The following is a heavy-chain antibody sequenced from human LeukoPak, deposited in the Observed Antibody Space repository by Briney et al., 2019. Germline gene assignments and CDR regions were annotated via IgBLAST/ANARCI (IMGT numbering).Heavy chain of an antibody. V-gene: IGHV3-21*01. CDR3: AREGRYCSGGSCRDYFDY. J-gene: IGHJ4*02. Sequence: GGSLRLSCAASGFTFSSYSMNWVRQAPGKGLEWVSSISSSSYIYYADSVKGRFTISRDNAKNSPYLQMNSLRAEDTAVYYCAREGRYCSGGSCRDYFDYWGQGTLVTVSS. CDR1: GFTFSSYS. D-gene: IGHD2-15*01. CDR2: ISSSSYI.